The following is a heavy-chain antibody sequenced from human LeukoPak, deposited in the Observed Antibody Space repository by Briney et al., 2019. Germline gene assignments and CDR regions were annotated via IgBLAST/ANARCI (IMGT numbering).Heavy chain of an antibody. V-gene: IGHV3-48*01. CDR3: AKDGGYTFGHLDY. CDR2: ISSTSSTI. D-gene: IGHD5-18*01. J-gene: IGHJ4*02. Sequence: GGSLRLSCGASGFTFSIYTMNWVRQAPGKGLEWVSSISSTSSTIYYADSVKGRFTISRDNAKNSLYLQMNSLRREDTAVYFCAKDGGYTFGHLDYWGQGTLVTVSS. CDR1: GFTFSIYT.